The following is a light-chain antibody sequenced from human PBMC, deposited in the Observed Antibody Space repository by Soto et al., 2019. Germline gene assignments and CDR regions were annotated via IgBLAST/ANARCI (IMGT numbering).Light chain of an antibody. J-gene: IGKJ1*01. CDR3: QQSYGTPPT. Sequence: DIQMTQSPSSLSASVGDRVTITCRASQSISSFLNWYQQKPGKPPKLLIYAAASLHSDVPSRFSGSGTGTHFTLTISSLQPEDFTTYYCQQSYGTPPTFGQGTKVEIK. CDR1: QSISSF. CDR2: AAA. V-gene: IGKV1-39*01.